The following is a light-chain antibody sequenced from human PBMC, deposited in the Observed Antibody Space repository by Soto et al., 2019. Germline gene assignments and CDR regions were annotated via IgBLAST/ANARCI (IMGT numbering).Light chain of an antibody. Sequence: QSALTQPPSASGSPGQRVTISCTGTNCNIGTATCVHWYQHLPGTAPKLLIYGDNKRPAGVPDRFSGSKSGTSASLAITGLQPEDEADYYCRSFDDSLSGVVFGGGTKLTVL. CDR2: GDN. CDR3: RSFDDSLSGVV. V-gene: IGLV1-40*01. J-gene: IGLJ2*01. CDR1: NCNIGTATC.